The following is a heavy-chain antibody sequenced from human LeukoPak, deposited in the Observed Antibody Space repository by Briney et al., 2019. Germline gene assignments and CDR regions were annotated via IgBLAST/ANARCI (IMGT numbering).Heavy chain of an antibody. J-gene: IGHJ4*02. Sequence: PGGSLRLSCAGSGFTFNSYAMNWVRQAPGKGLEWVSTISASGASTFYADSVKGRLTISRDNSKNTVSLQVNSLRVEDTAIYYCAKTYRDYFDSWGLGTLVTVSS. CDR1: GFTFNSYA. V-gene: IGHV3-23*01. D-gene: IGHD5-18*01. CDR2: ISASGAST. CDR3: AKTYRDYFDS.